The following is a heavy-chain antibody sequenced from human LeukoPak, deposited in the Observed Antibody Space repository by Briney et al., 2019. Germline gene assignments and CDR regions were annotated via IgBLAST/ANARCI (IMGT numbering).Heavy chain of an antibody. CDR3: ARDGDITPTDV. CDR2: IWYDGSNK. J-gene: IGHJ6*02. D-gene: IGHD2-15*01. V-gene: IGHV3-33*01. Sequence: GRSLRLSCAASGFTFSSLGMHWVRHAPGNGLEWVAVIWYDGSNKYYADPVKGRFTISRDNSKNTLYLQMNSLRAEDTAVYYCARDGDITPTDVWGQGTTVTVSS. CDR1: GFTFSSLG.